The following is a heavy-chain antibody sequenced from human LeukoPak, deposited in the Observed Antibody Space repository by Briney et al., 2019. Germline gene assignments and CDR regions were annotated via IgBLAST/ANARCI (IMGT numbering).Heavy chain of an antibody. CDR1: GFTFSSYA. CDR2: ISGSGGNT. V-gene: IGHV3-23*01. D-gene: IGHD2-21*02. Sequence: GGSLRLSCAASGFTFSSYAMSWVRQAPGKGLEWVSAISGSGGNTYYADSVKGRFTISRDNSKNTLYLQMNSLRAEDTAVYYCAKTLIVVVVTATGAFDIWGQGTMVTVSS. J-gene: IGHJ3*02. CDR3: AKTLIVVVVTATGAFDI.